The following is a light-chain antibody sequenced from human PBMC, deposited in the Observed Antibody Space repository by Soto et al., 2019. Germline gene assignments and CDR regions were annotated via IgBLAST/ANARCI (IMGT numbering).Light chain of an antibody. CDR3: HQSYNTPLT. J-gene: IGKJ4*01. V-gene: IGKV1-39*01. CDR2: AAS. Sequence: DIQMTQSPSSLSASVGDRVTITCRASQSISNYFNWYQQKPGKAPKLLIYAASSFQSGVPSRFSGSGSGTDFTLTISSLQPEDFATYYCHQSYNTPLTFGRGTKVEIK. CDR1: QSISNY.